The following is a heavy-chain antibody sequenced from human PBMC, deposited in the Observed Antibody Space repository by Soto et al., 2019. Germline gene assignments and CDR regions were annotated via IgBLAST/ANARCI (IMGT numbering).Heavy chain of an antibody. V-gene: IGHV3-30*18. Sequence: QVQLVESGGGVVQPGRSLRLSCAASGFTFSSYGMHWVRQAPGKGLEWVAVISYDGSNKYYADSVKGRFTISRDNSKSTLYLQMTSLMAEDTAVYYWANDQHTVVVTAPFDYWGQGTLVTVSS. CDR2: ISYDGSNK. D-gene: IGHD2-21*02. J-gene: IGHJ4*02. CDR3: ANDQHTVVVTAPFDY. CDR1: GFTFSSYG.